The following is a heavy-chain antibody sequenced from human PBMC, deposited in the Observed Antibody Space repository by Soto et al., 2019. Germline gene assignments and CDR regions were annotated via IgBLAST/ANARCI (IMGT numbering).Heavy chain of an antibody. CDR2: IYPGDSDT. CDR3: AGPQGLSSNSNPGAFDP. J-gene: IGHJ5*02. CDR1: GYSFTKYW. D-gene: IGHD2-15*01. V-gene: IGHV5-51*01. Sequence: GESLKISCTGSGYSFTKYWIAWVRQMPGKGLEWMGIIYPGDSDTCYSPSFQGPVTISADKSISIDYLQRSSLKTSDTAMYFCAGPQGLSSNSNPGAFDPWGQGTLVTVSS.